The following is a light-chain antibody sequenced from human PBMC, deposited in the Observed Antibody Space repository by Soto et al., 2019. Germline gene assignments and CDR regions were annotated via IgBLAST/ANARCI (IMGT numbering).Light chain of an antibody. CDR2: GAS. CDR1: QSVINN. Sequence: EIVLTQSPGTLSLSPGERATLSCRACQSVINNYLAWYQQKPGQAPRLLIYGASNRATGIPARFSGSWSGTEFTLTINSLQSEDFAVYYCQQYDAWPLTFGGGTKVDIK. CDR3: QQYDAWPLT. J-gene: IGKJ4*01. V-gene: IGKV3D-15*01.